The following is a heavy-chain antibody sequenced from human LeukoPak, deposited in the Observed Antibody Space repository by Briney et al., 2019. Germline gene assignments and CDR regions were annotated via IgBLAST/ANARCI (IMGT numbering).Heavy chain of an antibody. Sequence: PGGSLRLSCAASGLSFSSYGMHWVRQAPGKGLEWVAFIQYDGSNKFYADSVKGRFTISRDNSKNTLYLQMNSLRPEDTAIYYCAQEGYRQRWKLLPKGARPYYFDYWGQETLVTVSS. CDR1: GLSFSSYG. J-gene: IGHJ4*02. V-gene: IGHV3-30*02. CDR3: AQEGYRQRWKLLPKGARPYYFDY. CDR2: IQYDGSNK. D-gene: IGHD2-15*01.